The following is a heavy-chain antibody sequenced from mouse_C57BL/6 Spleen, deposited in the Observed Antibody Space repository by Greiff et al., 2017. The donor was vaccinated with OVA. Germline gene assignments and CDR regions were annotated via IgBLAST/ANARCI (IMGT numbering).Heavy chain of an antibody. D-gene: IGHD1-1*01. CDR2: IYPGGGYT. CDR1: GYTFTNYW. Sequence: QVQLKESGAELVRPGASVKMSCKASGYTFTNYWIGWAKQRPGHGLEWIGDIYPGGGYTNYNEKFKGKATLTADKSSSTAYMQFSSLTSEDSAIYSGARAGGYYYGSSYGFAYWGQGTLVTVSA. J-gene: IGHJ3*01. V-gene: IGHV1-63*01. CDR3: ARAGGYYYGSSYGFAY.